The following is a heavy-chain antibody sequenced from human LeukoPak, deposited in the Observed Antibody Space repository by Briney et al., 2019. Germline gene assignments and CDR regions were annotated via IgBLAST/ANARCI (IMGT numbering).Heavy chain of an antibody. CDR3: AGLAPQSRYGSDSFYFDY. CDR1: GYSFTNYY. Sequence: ASVKVSCKASGYSFTNYYMHWVRQAPGQGLEWMGGIIRIFGTANYAQKFQGRVTITADESTNTAYRELGSLRSEDTAVYYCAGLAPQSRYGSDSFYFDYWGQGTLVTVSS. CDR2: IIRIFGTA. D-gene: IGHD3-10*01. J-gene: IGHJ4*02. V-gene: IGHV1-69*13.